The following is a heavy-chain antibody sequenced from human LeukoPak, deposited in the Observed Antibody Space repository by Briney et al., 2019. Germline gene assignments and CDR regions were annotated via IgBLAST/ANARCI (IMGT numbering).Heavy chain of an antibody. Sequence: GGSLILSCAASGFTFSGYYMSWVRQAPGKGLEWVSCIGSSSTYTNYADSVKGRFTISRDNAQNSLYLQMDGLRAEDTAVYYCARDRGAVAATWFDYWGQGTLVTVSS. CDR1: GFTFSGYY. D-gene: IGHD6-19*01. V-gene: IGHV3-11*05. CDR2: IGSSSTYT. CDR3: ARDRGAVAATWFDY. J-gene: IGHJ4*02.